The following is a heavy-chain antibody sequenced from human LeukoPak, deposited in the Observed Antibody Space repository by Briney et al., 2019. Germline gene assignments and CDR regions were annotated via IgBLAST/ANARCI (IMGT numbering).Heavy chain of an antibody. V-gene: IGHV4-39*01. D-gene: IGHD2-2*01. CDR3: ARPGGYCSSVSCPGGAFDI. CDR1: GGSISSSSYY. CDR2: LYYSGST. J-gene: IGHJ3*02. Sequence: SETLSLTCTVSGGSISSSSYYWGWIRQPPGKGLEWIGSLYYSGSTYYNPSLKSRVTISVDTSKYQFSLKLSSVTAADTAVYYCARPGGYCSSVSCPGGAFDIWGQGTMVTVSS.